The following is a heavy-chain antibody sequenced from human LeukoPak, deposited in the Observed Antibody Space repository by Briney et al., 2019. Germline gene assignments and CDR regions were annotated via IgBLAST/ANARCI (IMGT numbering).Heavy chain of an antibody. D-gene: IGHD3-10*01. CDR3: AREGYGSGRRLGMDV. Sequence: GASVKVSCKASGCIFINYYIHGVRQAAGQGLAWMGIINHSCGSTPYAKKSQGSVTLTTGTSTSAVDMEQSSLRCDGTAVYYGAREGYGSGRRLGMDVGGQGTTVTVSS. V-gene: IGHV1-46*01. CDR1: GCIFINYY. CDR2: INHSCGST. J-gene: IGHJ6*02.